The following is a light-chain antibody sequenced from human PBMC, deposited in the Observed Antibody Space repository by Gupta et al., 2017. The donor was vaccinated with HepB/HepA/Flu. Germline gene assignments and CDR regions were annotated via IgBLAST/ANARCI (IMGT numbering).Light chain of an antibody. CDR3: AAWDDSLNGGV. V-gene: IGLV1-44*01. CDR2: SNN. Sequence: QSVLTQPPSASGPPGQRVTISCSGSSSNIVSNTVNWYQQLPGTAPKLLIYSNNQRPSGVPDRFSGSKSGTSASLAISGLQSEDEADYYCAAWDDSLNGGVFGGGTKLTVL. CDR1: SSNIVSNT. J-gene: IGLJ2*01.